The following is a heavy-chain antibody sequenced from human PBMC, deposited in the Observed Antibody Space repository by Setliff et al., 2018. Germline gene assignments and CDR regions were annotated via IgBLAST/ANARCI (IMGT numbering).Heavy chain of an antibody. Sequence: SETLSLTCTVSGGSISSYYWSWIRQPPGKGLEWIGYIYYSGSTNYNPSLESRVSISVDTSKNQFSLNLSSVTAADTAVYYCVRDQGRRGWFDAWGQGTLVTVSS. CDR3: VRDQGRRGWFDA. CDR1: GGSISSYY. CDR2: IYYSGST. J-gene: IGHJ5*02. V-gene: IGHV4-59*01.